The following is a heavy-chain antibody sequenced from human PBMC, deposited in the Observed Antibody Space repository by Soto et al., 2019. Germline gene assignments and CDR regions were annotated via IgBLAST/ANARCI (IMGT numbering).Heavy chain of an antibody. CDR3: VRSGDYRAGSYWYYFDY. V-gene: IGHV3-20*04. Sequence: GGSLTLSCAASSFTIDNYGISWVLHIPVEGLECVSAMYWKDGNTHYADSVKGLFTFSRDNAKNSLFLQLNSLSAVVTVLYFCVRSGDYRAGSYWYYFDYWGQGA. CDR1: SFTIDNYG. J-gene: IGHJ4*02. D-gene: IGHD3-10*01. CDR2: MYWKDGNT.